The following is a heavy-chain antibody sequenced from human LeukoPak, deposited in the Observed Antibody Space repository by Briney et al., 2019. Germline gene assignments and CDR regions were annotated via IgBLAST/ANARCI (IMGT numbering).Heavy chain of an antibody. CDR1: GLPFSTYW. CDR2: IKKDGSEK. V-gene: IGHV3-7*05. Sequence: GGSLRLSCAASGLPFSTYWMSWVRQAPGKGLEWVANIKKDGSEKYYVDSVKGRFTISRDNAKNSLYLQMNSLRAEDTAVYYCASQSSGLFAYWGQGTLVTVPS. CDR3: ASQSSGLFAY. J-gene: IGHJ4*02. D-gene: IGHD3-10*01.